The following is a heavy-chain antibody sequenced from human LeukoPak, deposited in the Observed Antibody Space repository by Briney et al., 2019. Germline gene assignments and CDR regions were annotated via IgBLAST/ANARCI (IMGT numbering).Heavy chain of an antibody. CDR1: GFTFDDYA. CDR2: ISWNSGSI. CDR3: AKDIGDSSGPFDY. D-gene: IGHD3-22*01. Sequence: GGSLRLSCAASGFTFDDYAMHWVRQAPGKGLEWVSGISWNSGSIGYADSVKGRFTISRDNAKNSLYLQMNSLRAEDTALYYCAKDIGDSSGPFDYWGQGTLVTVSS. V-gene: IGHV3-9*01. J-gene: IGHJ4*02.